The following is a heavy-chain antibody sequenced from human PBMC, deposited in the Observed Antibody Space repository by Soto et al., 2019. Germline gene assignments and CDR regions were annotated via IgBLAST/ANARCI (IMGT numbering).Heavy chain of an antibody. CDR1: GASVSTGY. CDR3: AQSYYDATGFAVDP. J-gene: IGHJ5*02. V-gene: IGHV4-59*02. CDR2: MYFGGSF. D-gene: IGHD3-16*01. Sequence: PSETLSLTCTVSGASVSTGYWSWIRQAPGKGLEWIGFMYFGGSFNYNPSLTSRATISVDTSKNQFSLKLTSVTAADTAVYYCAQSYYDATGFAVDPWGQGTPVTSPQ.